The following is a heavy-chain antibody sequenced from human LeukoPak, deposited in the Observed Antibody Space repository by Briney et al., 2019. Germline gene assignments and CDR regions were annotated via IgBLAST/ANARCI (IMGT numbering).Heavy chain of an antibody. CDR3: ARQTGSGLFILP. CDR1: GGSISSSSYY. D-gene: IGHD3/OR15-3a*01. CDR2: IHYSGST. J-gene: IGHJ4*02. Sequence: SETLSLTCTVSGGSISSSSYYWAWIRQPPGKGLEWSGSIHYSGSTYYNPSLQSRVTISIDTSKNQFSLKLTSVTAADTSVYYCARQTGSGLFILPGGQGTLVTVSS. V-gene: IGHV4-39*01.